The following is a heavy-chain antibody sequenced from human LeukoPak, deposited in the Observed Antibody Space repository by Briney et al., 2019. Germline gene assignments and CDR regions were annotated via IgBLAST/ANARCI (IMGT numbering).Heavy chain of an antibody. CDR2: ITGRGDST. Sequence: GGSLRLSCTASGFTFRRYEMTWVRQAAGKRMEWVSDITGRGDSTFYPDSVKGRFTISRDNSKNTLYLQMNNLRAEDTALYYCAGAWTWGQGTLVTVSS. V-gene: IGHV3-23*01. J-gene: IGHJ4*02. CDR3: AGAWT. CDR1: GFTFRRYE. D-gene: IGHD1-1*01.